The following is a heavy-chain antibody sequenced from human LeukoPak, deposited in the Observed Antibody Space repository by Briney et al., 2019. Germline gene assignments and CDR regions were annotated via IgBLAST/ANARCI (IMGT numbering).Heavy chain of an antibody. CDR2: IIPIFGIA. CDR3: ATALGSGSYSGYDAFDI. D-gene: IGHD1-26*01. Sequence: ASVKVSCKASGGTFSSYAISWVRQAPGQGLEWMGRIIPIFGIANYAQKFQGRVTITADKSTSTAYMELSSLRSEDTAVYYCATALGSGSYSGYDAFDIWGQGTMVTVSS. J-gene: IGHJ3*02. V-gene: IGHV1-69*04. CDR1: GGTFSSYA.